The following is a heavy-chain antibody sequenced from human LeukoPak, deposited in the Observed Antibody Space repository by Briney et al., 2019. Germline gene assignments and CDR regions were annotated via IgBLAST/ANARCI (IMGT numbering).Heavy chain of an antibody. D-gene: IGHD6-19*01. Sequence: SETLSLTCTVSGGSTSSGSYYWSWIRQPPGKGLEWIGEINHSGSTNYNPSLKSRVTISVDTSKNQFSLKLSSVTAADTAVYYCARGSKGIAVAGKYYFDYWGQGTLVTVSS. V-gene: IGHV4-39*07. CDR3: ARGSKGIAVAGKYYFDY. CDR1: GGSTSSGSYY. J-gene: IGHJ4*02. CDR2: INHSGST.